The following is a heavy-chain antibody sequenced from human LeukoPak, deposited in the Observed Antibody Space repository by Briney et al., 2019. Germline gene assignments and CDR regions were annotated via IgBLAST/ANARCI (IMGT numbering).Heavy chain of an antibody. CDR1: GGSISSSSYY. V-gene: IGHV4-39*07. CDR2: IYYSGST. CDR3: ARDYYGSGSYDWFDP. Sequence: SETLSLTCTVSGGSISSSSYYWGWIRQPPGKGLEWIGSIYYSGSTYYNPSLKSRVTISVDTSKNQFSLKLSSVTAADTAVYYCARDYYGSGSYDWFDPWGQGTLVTVSS. D-gene: IGHD3-10*01. J-gene: IGHJ5*02.